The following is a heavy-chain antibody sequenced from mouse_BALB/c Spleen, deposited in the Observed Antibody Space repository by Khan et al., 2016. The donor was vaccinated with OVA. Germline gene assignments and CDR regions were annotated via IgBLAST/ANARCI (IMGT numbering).Heavy chain of an antibody. V-gene: IGHV5-6-3*01. D-gene: IGHD2-2*01. J-gene: IGHJ1*01. CDR3: ARVYCGYVDGHWYFGV. Sequence: EVELVESGGGLVQPGGSLKLSCAASGFTFSSYGMSWVRQTPAKRLELVATINSNGGTSYYPDSVKGRFTISRDNAKNTLHLQMSSLKSEDTAMFYCARVYCGYVDGHWYFGVWGAGTTVPVSP. CDR1: GFTFSSYG. CDR2: INSNGGTS.